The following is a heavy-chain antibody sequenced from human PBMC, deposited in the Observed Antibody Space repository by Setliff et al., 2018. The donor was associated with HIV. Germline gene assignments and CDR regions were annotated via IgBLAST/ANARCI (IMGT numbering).Heavy chain of an antibody. CDR1: GVSISSGSYY. V-gene: IGHV4-61*02. CDR2: IYTSGST. D-gene: IGHD3-3*01. Sequence: SETLSLTCTVSGVSISSGSYYWSWIRQPAGKGLEWIGRIYTSGSTNYNPSLKSRVTISVDTSKNQFSLKLSSVTAADTAVYYCAGSWSGYPLSFGYWGQGTLVTVSS. J-gene: IGHJ4*02. CDR3: AGSWSGYPLSFGY.